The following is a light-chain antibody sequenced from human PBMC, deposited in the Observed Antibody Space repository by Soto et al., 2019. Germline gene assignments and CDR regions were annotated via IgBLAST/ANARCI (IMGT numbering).Light chain of an antibody. J-gene: IGKJ3*01. CDR3: QQSYSTPLT. Sequence: DIQMTQSPSSLSASVGDRVTITCRASQSITTFLNWYQQRPGKAPQLLIYAASSLQSGVPSRFSGSGSGTDFTLTISSLQPEDFATYYCQQSYSTPLTFCPGTKVDF. CDR2: AAS. V-gene: IGKV1-39*01. CDR1: QSITTF.